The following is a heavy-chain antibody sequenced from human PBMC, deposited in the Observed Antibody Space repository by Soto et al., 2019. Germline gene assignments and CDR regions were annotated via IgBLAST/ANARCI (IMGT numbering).Heavy chain of an antibody. CDR3: ARWDGSGYDKYYFDY. CDR2: IYYSGST. Sequence: PSETLSLTCTVSGGSISSSSYYWGWIRQPPGKGLEWIGSIYYSGSTYYNPSLKSRVTISVDTSKNQFSLKLSSVTAADTAVYYCARWDGSGYDKYYFDYWGQGTLVTVSS. D-gene: IGHD5-12*01. J-gene: IGHJ4*02. V-gene: IGHV4-39*01. CDR1: GGSISSSSYY.